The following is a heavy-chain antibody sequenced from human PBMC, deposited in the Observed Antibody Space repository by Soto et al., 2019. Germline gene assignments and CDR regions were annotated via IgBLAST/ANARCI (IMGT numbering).Heavy chain of an antibody. CDR3: ARTDRDFYGLDV. Sequence: DVQLVESGGGLVQPGGSLRLSCEASGFTFRNYDMHWVRQGTGKGLEWVSGISAAGDPDYADSVEGRFTISRENAQNSLFLQMNSLRVGDTAVYYCARTDRDFYGLDVWGQGTTVIVSS. V-gene: IGHV3-13*05. J-gene: IGHJ6*02. CDR2: ISAAGDP. CDR1: GFTFRNYD.